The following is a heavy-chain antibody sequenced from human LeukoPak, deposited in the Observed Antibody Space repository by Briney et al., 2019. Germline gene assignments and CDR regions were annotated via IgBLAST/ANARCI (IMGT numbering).Heavy chain of an antibody. V-gene: IGHV3-21*01. J-gene: IGHJ4*02. CDR1: GFTFSSYS. Sequence: PGGSLRLSCAASGFTFSSYSMNWVRQAPGKGLEWVSSISSSSSYIYYADSVKGRFTISRDNAKNSLYLQMNSLRAEDTAVYYCATTTYYYDSSGYITHGWGQGTLVTVSS. CDR3: ATTTYYYDSSGYITHG. D-gene: IGHD3-22*01. CDR2: ISSSSSYI.